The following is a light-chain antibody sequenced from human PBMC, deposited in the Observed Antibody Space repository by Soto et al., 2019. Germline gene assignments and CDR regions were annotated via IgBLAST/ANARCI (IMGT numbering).Light chain of an antibody. CDR2: EVS. CDR1: SSDVGGYNY. V-gene: IGLV2-14*01. Sequence: QSALTQPASVSGSPGQSITISCTGTSSDVGGYNYVSWYQQHPGKAPKLMIYEVSNRPSGVSNRFSGSKSGNTASLTISGLQAEDEADYYCCSYTSSSTYVFGTGTKFTVL. J-gene: IGLJ1*01. CDR3: CSYTSSSTYV.